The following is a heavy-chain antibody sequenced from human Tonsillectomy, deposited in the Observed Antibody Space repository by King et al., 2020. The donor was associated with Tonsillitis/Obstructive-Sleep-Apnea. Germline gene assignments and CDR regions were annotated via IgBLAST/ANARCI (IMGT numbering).Heavy chain of an antibody. Sequence: VQLVESGGGVVQPGRSLRLSCAASGFTFSSYGMHWVRQAPGKGLEWVAVISYDGSNKYYADPVKGRFTISRDNSKNTLYLQMNSLRAEDTAVYYCAKDSGGSYYSGADYWGQGTLVTVSS. CDR1: GFTFSSYG. J-gene: IGHJ4*02. V-gene: IGHV3-30*18. CDR2: ISYDGSNK. D-gene: IGHD1-26*01. CDR3: AKDSGGSYYSGADY.